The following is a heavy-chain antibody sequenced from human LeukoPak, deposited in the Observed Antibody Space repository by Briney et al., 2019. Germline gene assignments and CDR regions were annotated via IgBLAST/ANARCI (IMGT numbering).Heavy chain of an antibody. V-gene: IGHV3-53*01. J-gene: IGHJ4*02. CDR1: GFTVSSNY. Sequence: PGGSLRLSCAVSGFTVSSNYMSWVRQAPGKGLEWVSVIYSGGSTYYADSVKGRFTISRDNSKNTLYLQMNSLRAEDTAVYYCARDHWYCSSTSCYSDYWGQGTLVTVSS. CDR2: IYSGGST. D-gene: IGHD2-2*01. CDR3: ARDHWYCSSTSCYSDY.